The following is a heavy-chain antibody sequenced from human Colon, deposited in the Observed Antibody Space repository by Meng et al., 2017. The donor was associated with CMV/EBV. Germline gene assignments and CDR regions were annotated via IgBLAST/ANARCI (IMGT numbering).Heavy chain of an antibody. D-gene: IGHD6-13*01. CDR1: GGSISSPSYY. J-gene: IGHJ4*02. V-gene: IGHV4-39*02. CDR2: IYYTGGT. Sequence: QVQMQESGQRLVKPSETLSLTCTVSGGSISSPSYYWAWVRQPPGKGLEWIGSIYYTGGTFYSPSLKSRVTISIDTSKNHFSLKLNSVTAADTAMYYCTRETGGSSLAYWGQGILVTVSS. CDR3: TRETGGSSLAY.